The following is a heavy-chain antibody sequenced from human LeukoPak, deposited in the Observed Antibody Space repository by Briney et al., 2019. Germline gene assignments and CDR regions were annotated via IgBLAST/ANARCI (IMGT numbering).Heavy chain of an antibody. CDR2: INHSGST. V-gene: IGHV4-34*01. CDR1: GGSFSGYY. D-gene: IGHD5-18*01. J-gene: IGHJ6*02. Sequence: SESLSLTCAVYGGSFSGYYWSWIRQPPGKGLEWIGEINHSGSTNYNPSLKSRVTISVDTSKNQFSLKLSSVTAADTAVYYCARGIQLWLQPLFYYYYGMDVWGQGTTVTVSS. CDR3: ARGIQLWLQPLFYYYYGMDV.